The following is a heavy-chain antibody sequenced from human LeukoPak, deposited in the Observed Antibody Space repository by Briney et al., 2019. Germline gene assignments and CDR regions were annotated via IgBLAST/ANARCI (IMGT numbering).Heavy chain of an antibody. CDR2: IYYSGST. Sequence: SGTLSLTCTVSGGSIGSGDSYWSWIRQPPGKGPEWIGYIYYSGSTYYNPSLKSRVTISVDTSKNQFSLKLSSVTAADTAVYYCARSIGALDYWGQGTLVTVSS. CDR3: ARSIGALDY. D-gene: IGHD1-26*01. J-gene: IGHJ4*02. CDR1: GGSIGSGDSY. V-gene: IGHV4-30-4*01.